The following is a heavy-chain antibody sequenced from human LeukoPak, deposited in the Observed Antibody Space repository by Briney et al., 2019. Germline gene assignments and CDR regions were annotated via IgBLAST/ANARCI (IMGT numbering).Heavy chain of an antibody. CDR1: GFTFSSYA. Sequence: GGSLRLSCAASGFTFSSYAMHWVRQAPGKGLEWVAVISYDGSNKYYADSVKGRFTISRDNSKNTLYLQMSSLRAEDTAVYYCARDMEWELREEWDAFDIWGQGTMVTVSS. CDR2: ISYDGSNK. J-gene: IGHJ3*02. D-gene: IGHD1-26*01. V-gene: IGHV3-30-3*01. CDR3: ARDMEWELREEWDAFDI.